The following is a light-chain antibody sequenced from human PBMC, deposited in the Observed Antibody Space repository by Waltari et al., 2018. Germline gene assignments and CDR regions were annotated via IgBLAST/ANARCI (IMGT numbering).Light chain of an antibody. CDR1: SSNIGAGHD. CDR2: GNN. V-gene: IGLV1-40*01. CDR3: QSFDIRLSGGVV. Sequence: QSVLTQPPSMSGAPGQRVTISCTGSSSNIGAGHDVYWYQVFPGTAPKLLIYGNNNRPSGVPDRFSGSKSDTSASLAIGGLQAEDEADYYCQSFDIRLSGGVVFGGGTKVTVL. J-gene: IGLJ3*02.